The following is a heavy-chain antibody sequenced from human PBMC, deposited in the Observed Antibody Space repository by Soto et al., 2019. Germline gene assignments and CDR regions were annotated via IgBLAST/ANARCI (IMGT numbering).Heavy chain of an antibody. Sequence: GGSLRLSCAASGFSFSSYWVHWVRQAPGKGLVWVSRINSDGSSTSYADSVKGRFTISRDNAKNTLYLQMNSLRAEDTAVYYCERGPPGIEPAILGYFDNWGQGPLVTVSS. V-gene: IGHV3-74*01. D-gene: IGHD2-2*01. CDR1: GFSFSSYW. CDR2: INSDGSST. CDR3: ERGPPGIEPAILGYFDN. J-gene: IGHJ4*02.